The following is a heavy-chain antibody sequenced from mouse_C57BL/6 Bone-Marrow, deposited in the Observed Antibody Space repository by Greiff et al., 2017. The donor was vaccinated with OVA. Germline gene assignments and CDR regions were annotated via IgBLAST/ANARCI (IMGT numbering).Heavy chain of an antibody. CDR1: GFTFSDYG. J-gene: IGHJ2*01. Sequence: EVKLEESGGGLVKPGGSLKLSCAASGFTFSDYGMHWVRQAPEKGLEWVAYISSGSSTIYYADTVKGRFTISRDNAKNTLFLQMTSLRSEDTAMYYCARGYYYGSSYDYWGQGTTLTVSS. CDR2: ISSGSSTI. D-gene: IGHD1-1*01. CDR3: ARGYYYGSSYDY. V-gene: IGHV5-17*01.